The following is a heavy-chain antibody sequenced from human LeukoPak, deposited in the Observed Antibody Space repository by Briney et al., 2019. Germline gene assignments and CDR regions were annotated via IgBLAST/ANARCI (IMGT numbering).Heavy chain of an antibody. V-gene: IGHV3-64*01. CDR2: ISNNGGST. J-gene: IGHJ6*02. CDR1: GFTFSSYA. Sequence: GGSLRLSCAASGFTFSSYAMHWVRQAPGKGLEYVSAISNNGGSTYYVNSVKGRFTISRDNSKNTLYLQMGSLRAEDMAVYYCARELARSSSFLYYYGMDVWGQGTTVTVSS. D-gene: IGHD6-13*01. CDR3: ARELARSSSFLYYYGMDV.